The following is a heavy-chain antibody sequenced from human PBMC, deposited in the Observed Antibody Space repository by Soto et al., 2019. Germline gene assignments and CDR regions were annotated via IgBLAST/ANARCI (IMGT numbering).Heavy chain of an antibody. CDR1: GFTFSSYG. CDR3: ARHPERIAEIGWFDP. V-gene: IGHV3-33*01. CDR2: IWYDGSNR. J-gene: IGHJ5*02. D-gene: IGHD6-13*01. Sequence: GGSLRLSCAASGFTFSSYGMHWVRQAPGKGLEWVAVIWYDGSNRYYADSVKGRFTISRDNSKNSLYLQMNSLRAEDTAVYYCARHPERIAEIGWFDPWGQGTLVTVSS.